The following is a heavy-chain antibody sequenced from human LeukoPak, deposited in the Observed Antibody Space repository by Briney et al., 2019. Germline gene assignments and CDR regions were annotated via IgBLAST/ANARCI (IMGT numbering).Heavy chain of an antibody. D-gene: IGHD3-16*01. CDR1: GFTFSGYE. Sequence: PGGSLRLSCAASGFTFSGYEMNWVRQAPGKGLEWVSVIYSGGSTYYADSVKGRFTISRDNSKNTLYLQMNSLRAEDTAVYYCARDGIFGGRGDVWGKGTTVTVSS. V-gene: IGHV3-66*02. J-gene: IGHJ6*04. CDR3: ARDGIFGGRGDV. CDR2: IYSGGST.